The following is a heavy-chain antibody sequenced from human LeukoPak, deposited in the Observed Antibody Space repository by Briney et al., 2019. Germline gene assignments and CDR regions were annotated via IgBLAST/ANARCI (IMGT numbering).Heavy chain of an antibody. D-gene: IGHD3-10*01. J-gene: IGHJ4*02. CDR1: GYTFINYD. V-gene: IGHV1-8*01. Sequence: ASVKVSCKASGYTFINYDINWVRQATGQGLEWMGWMSPDSGNTGYAQNFQGRVTLTRNTSISTAYMELSSLKSEDTAVYYCARNFYGSGTFENWGQGTLVTVSP. CDR2: MSPDSGNT. CDR3: ARNFYGSGTFEN.